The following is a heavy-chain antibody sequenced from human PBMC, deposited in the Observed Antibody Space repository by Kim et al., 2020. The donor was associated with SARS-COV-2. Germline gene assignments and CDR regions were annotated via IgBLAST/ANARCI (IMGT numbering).Heavy chain of an antibody. J-gene: IGHJ6*01. V-gene: IGHV3-33*01. CDR1: GFTFSTYA. CDR3: ARGDCGGDCYSDFYGMDV. D-gene: IGHD2-21*02. Sequence: GGSLRLSCAASGFTFSTYAMHWVRQAPGKGLEWVAVMWSDGSEKFYADSVKGRFTISRDNSKNTLYLQMNSLRVEDTAVYFCARGDCGGDCYSDFYGMDV. CDR2: MWSDGSEK.